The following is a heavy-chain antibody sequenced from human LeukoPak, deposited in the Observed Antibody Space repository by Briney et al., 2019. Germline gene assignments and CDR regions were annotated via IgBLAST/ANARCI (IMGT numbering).Heavy chain of an antibody. D-gene: IGHD3-22*01. J-gene: IGHJ3*02. Sequence: GASVKVSCKASGYTSTDYYIHWVRQAPGQGLEWMGWINPNSGGTNYAQKFQGRVTMTRDTSISTAYMELSRLRSDDTAVYYCVHDDSSGYRAFDIWGQGTMVTVSS. V-gene: IGHV1-2*02. CDR3: VHDDSSGYRAFDI. CDR1: GYTSTDYY. CDR2: INPNSGGT.